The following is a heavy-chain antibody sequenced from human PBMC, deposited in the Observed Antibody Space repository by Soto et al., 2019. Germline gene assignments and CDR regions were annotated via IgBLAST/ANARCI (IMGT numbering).Heavy chain of an antibody. V-gene: IGHV4-39*01. D-gene: IGHD3-16*01. Sequence: PGKGLEWIGSIYYSGSTYYNPSLKSRVTISVDTSKNQFSLKLSSVTAADTAVYYCAGPFVFQAKDGIRDTVPVSAFLLNRSSDL. CDR2: IYYSGST. J-gene: IGHJ2*01. CDR3: AGPFVFQAKDGIRDTVPVSAFLLNRSSDL.